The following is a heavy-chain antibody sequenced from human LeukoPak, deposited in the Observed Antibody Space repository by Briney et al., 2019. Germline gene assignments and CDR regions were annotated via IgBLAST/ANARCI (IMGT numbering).Heavy chain of an antibody. Sequence: PSETLSLTCAVSGASISSSYWWSWVRQSPGKGLEWIGEIFQSGSTNYNPSLKSRVTISVDKSRNQFSLNLSSVTAADTAVYYCVRLFGSSSWYGDYWGQGILVTVSS. CDR3: VRLFGSSSWYGDY. D-gene: IGHD6-13*01. CDR1: GASISSSYW. V-gene: IGHV4-4*02. J-gene: IGHJ4*02. CDR2: IFQSGST.